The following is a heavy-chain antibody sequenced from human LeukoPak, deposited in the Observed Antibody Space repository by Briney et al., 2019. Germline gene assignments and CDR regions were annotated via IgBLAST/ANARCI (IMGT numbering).Heavy chain of an antibody. CDR1: GFTFSDYW. CDR3: ARRGGSSSRRSPIDY. CDR2: IKQDGSQR. J-gene: IGHJ4*02. D-gene: IGHD6-6*01. Sequence: PGGSLRLSCTASGFTFSDYWMTWVRQAPGKGPEWVANIKQDGSQRYYVDSVRGRFTISRDNAKNSLFLQMNGLRAEGTAVYYCARRGGSSSRRSPIDYWGQGTLVTVSS. V-gene: IGHV3-7*01.